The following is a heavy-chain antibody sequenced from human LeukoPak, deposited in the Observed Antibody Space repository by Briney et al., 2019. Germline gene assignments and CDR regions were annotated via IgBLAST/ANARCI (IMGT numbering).Heavy chain of an antibody. CDR3: ARDSVNYYGSGSPDWFDP. Sequence: ASVKVSCKASGYTFTSYAMHWVRQAPGQRLEWMGWINAGNGNTKYSQKFQGRVTITRDTSASTAYMELSSLRSEDTAVYYCARDSVNYYGSGSPDWFDPWGQGTLVTVSS. D-gene: IGHD3-10*01. CDR2: INAGNGNT. J-gene: IGHJ5*02. V-gene: IGHV1-3*01. CDR1: GYTFTSYA.